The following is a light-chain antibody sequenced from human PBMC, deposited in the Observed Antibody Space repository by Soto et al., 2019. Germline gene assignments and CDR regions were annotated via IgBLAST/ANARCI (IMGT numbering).Light chain of an antibody. V-gene: IGLV2-14*01. J-gene: IGLJ1*01. Sequence: QSVLTQPASVSGSPGQSITISCTGTSSDVGGYNYVSWYQQHPCKAPKLMIYDVSNRPSGVSNRFSGSKSGNTASLTVSGLQAEDEADYYCSSYTSRTYVFGTGTKVTVL. CDR3: SSYTSRTYV. CDR1: SSDVGGYNY. CDR2: DVS.